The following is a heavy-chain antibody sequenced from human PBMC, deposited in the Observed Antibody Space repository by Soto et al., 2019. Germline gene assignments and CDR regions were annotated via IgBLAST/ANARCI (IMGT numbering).Heavy chain of an antibody. Sequence: QVQLVESGGGVVQPGRSLRLSCAASGFTFSSYGMHWVRQAPGKGLEWVAVISYDGSNKYYADSVKGRFTISRDNSKNTLYLQMNSLRAEDTAVYYCAKEGYCSSTSCSHPYFDYWGQGTLVTVSS. CDR1: GFTFSSYG. V-gene: IGHV3-30*18. CDR3: AKEGYCSSTSCSHPYFDY. J-gene: IGHJ4*02. D-gene: IGHD2-2*01. CDR2: ISYDGSNK.